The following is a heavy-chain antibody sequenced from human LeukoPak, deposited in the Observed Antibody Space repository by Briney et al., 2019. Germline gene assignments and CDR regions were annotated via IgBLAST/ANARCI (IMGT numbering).Heavy chain of an antibody. J-gene: IGHJ6*02. CDR1: GFTFSSYA. CDR3: AKSIYYYYSMDV. V-gene: IGHV3-23*01. Sequence: GGSLRLSCAASGFTFSSYAMSWVRQAPGKGLEWVSAISGSGGSTYYADSVKGRFTISRDNSKNTLYLQVNSLRAEDTAVYYCAKSIYYYYSMDVWGQGTTVTVSS. CDR2: ISGSGGST.